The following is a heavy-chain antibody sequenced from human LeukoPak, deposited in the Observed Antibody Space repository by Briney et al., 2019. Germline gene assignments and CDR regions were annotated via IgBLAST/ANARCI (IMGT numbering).Heavy chain of an antibody. CDR3: ARRRLAVADDDAFDI. J-gene: IGHJ3*02. CDR2: IYPGDSDT. CDR1: GSSFTSYW. Sequence: GGSLQISWKGSGSSFTSYWIGWGRPLPGKGLEWMGIIYPGDSDTRYSPSFQGQVTISADKSISTAYLQWSSLKASDTAMYYCARRRLAVADDDAFDIWGQGTMVTVSS. V-gene: IGHV5-51*01. D-gene: IGHD6-19*01.